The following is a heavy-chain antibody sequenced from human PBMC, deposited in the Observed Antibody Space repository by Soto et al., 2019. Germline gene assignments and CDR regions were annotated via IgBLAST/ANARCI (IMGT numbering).Heavy chain of an antibody. CDR1: GFTFRNHA. J-gene: IGHJ5*02. V-gene: IGHV3-9*01. CDR3: ALTRAYNWNSNNWFDP. Sequence: GGSLRLSCAASGFTFRNHAMHWVRQAPGKGLEWVSVIGWNSGSICYADSVKGRFTISRDNAKNSLYLQMNSLRAEDTALYYCALTRAYNWNSNNWFDPWGQGTLVTVSS. CDR2: IGWNSGSI. D-gene: IGHD1-7*01.